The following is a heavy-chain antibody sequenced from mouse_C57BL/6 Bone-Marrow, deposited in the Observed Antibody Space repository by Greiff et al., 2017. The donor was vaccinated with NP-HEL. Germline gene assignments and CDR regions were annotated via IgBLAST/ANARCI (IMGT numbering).Heavy chain of an antibody. CDR3: AREEGYYGSPFAY. CDR1: GYSIISGYY. J-gene: IGHJ3*01. D-gene: IGHD1-1*01. CDR2: ISYDGSN. V-gene: IGHV3-6*01. Sequence: EVQLVESGPGLVKPSQSLSLTCSVTGYSIISGYYWNWIRQFPGNKLEWMAYISYDGSNNYNPSLKNRISITRDISKNQFFLKLTSVTTEDTATYDGAREEGYYGSPFAYWGQGTLVTVSA.